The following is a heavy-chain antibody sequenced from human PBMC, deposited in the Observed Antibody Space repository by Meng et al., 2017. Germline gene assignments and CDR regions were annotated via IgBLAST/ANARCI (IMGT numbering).Heavy chain of an antibody. D-gene: IGHD6-13*01. CDR1: GGSISSYY. CDR3: ARQGGIAAAGPIWFDP. CDR2: IYYSGST. V-gene: IGHV4-59*01. J-gene: IGHJ5*02. Sequence: AESLSLSCTVSGGSISSYYWSWIRQPPGKGLEWIGYIYYSGSTNYNPSLKSRVTISVDTSKNQFSLKLSSVTAADTAVYYCARQGGIAAAGPIWFDPWGQGTLVTVSS.